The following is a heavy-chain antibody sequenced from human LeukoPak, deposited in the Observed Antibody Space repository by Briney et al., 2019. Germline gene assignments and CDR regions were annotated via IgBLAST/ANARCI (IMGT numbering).Heavy chain of an antibody. J-gene: IGHJ4*02. CDR3: AKDMSVYSYGPEY. CDR1: GFTFDDYT. CDR2: ISGDGINT. V-gene: IGHV3-43*02. D-gene: IGHD5-18*01. Sequence: GGSLRPSCAASGFTFDDYTMHWVRQAPGKGLEWVSLISGDGINTYYADSVKGRFTISRDNSKNSLYLQMSSLTAEDTALYYCAKDMSVYSYGPEYWGQGTLVTVSS.